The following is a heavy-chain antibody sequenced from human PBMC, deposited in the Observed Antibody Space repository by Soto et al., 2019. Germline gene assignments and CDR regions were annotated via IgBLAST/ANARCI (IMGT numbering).Heavy chain of an antibody. CDR3: ARSGHTFGGVV. Sequence: PSETLSLTCTVSGASMSNYYGSWIRQPPGKGLEHIGYVYYTGNTNYNPSLKSRVTITVDTSNNQFSLKLTSVTTADTAIYYSARSGHTFGGVVWGRGILVTVSS. CDR2: VYYTGNT. J-gene: IGHJ4*02. V-gene: IGHV4-59*01. CDR1: GASMSNYY. D-gene: IGHD3-16*01.